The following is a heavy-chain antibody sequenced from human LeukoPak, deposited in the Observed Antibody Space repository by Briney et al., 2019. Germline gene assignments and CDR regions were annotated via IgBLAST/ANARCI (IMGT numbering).Heavy chain of an antibody. CDR1: GGSFSGYY. Sequence: PSETLSLTCAVYGGSFSGYYWSWIRQPPGKGLEWIGEINHSGSTNCNPSLKSRVTISVDTSKNQFSLKLSSVTAADTAVYYCARGRERYSYGRLDYWGQGTLVTVSS. V-gene: IGHV4-34*01. J-gene: IGHJ4*02. CDR2: INHSGST. D-gene: IGHD5-18*01. CDR3: ARGRERYSYGRLDY.